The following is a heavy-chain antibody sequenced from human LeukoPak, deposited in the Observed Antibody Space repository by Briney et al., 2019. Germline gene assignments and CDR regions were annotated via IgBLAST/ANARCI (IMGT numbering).Heavy chain of an antibody. D-gene: IGHD2-2*02. CDR2: IWYDGSNK. CDR1: GFTFSSYG. Sequence: GGSLRLSCAASGFTFSSYGMHWVRQAPGKGLEWVAVIWYDGSNKYYADSVKGRFTISRDNSKNTLYLQMNSLRAEDTAVYYCARGILGYCSSTSCSTFDYWGQGTLVTVSS. CDR3: ARGILGYCSSTSCSTFDY. V-gene: IGHV3-33*01. J-gene: IGHJ4*02.